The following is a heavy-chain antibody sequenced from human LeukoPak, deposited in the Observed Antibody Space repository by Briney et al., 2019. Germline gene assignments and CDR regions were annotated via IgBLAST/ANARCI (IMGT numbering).Heavy chain of an antibody. CDR3: ARGIAVAGPDY. J-gene: IGHJ4*02. Sequence: GASVKVSCKASGYTFTIYYMHWVRQAPGQGLEWMGIINPSGGSTSYAQKFQGRVTMTRDMSTGTVYMELSSLRSEDTAVYYCARGIAVAGPDYWGQGTLVTVSS. CDR2: INPSGGST. D-gene: IGHD6-19*01. V-gene: IGHV1-46*01. CDR1: GYTFTIYY.